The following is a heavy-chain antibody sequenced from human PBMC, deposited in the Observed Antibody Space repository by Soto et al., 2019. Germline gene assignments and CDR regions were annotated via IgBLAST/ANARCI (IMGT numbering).Heavy chain of an antibody. CDR3: AKDPFSGSYYFDY. CDR2: ISYDGSNK. D-gene: IGHD1-26*01. CDR1: GCTFSSYG. J-gene: IGHJ4*02. Sequence: GGSLRLSCAASGCTFSSYGMHWVRQAPGKGLEWVAVISYDGSNKYYADSVKGRFTISRDNSKNTLYLQMNSLRAEDTAVYYCAKDPFSGSYYFDYWGQGTLVTVSS. V-gene: IGHV3-30*18.